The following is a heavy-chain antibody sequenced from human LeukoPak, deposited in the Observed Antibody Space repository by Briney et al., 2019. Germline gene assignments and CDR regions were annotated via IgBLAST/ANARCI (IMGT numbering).Heavy chain of an antibody. D-gene: IGHD4-23*01. CDR3: ARDATVVGDRVEY. CDR1: GFTLSTYE. J-gene: IGHJ4*02. CDR2: ISSSGSAI. V-gene: IGHV3-48*03. Sequence: GGSLRLSCAASGFTLSTYEMSWVRQAPGKGLEWVAYISSSGSAIYYADSVTGRFTISRDDAKNSLYLQMNSLRAEDTGVYYCARDATVVGDRVEYWGRGTLVTVSS.